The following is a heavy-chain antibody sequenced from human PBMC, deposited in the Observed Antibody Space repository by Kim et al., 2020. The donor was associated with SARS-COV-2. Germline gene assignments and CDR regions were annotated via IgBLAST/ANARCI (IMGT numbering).Heavy chain of an antibody. CDR1: GGSISSFNYY. Sequence: SETLSLTCTVSGGSISSFNYYWAWIRQPPGKGLEWIGTIYYTGITYYNPSLKSRVTTSVDTSKNHFSLKLSSVTAADTAVYYCARLLRYCSSASCYGWYFDLWGLGTLVTVSS. CDR2: IYYTGIT. CDR3: ARLLRYCSSASCYGWYFDL. V-gene: IGHV4-39*02. D-gene: IGHD2-2*01. J-gene: IGHJ2*01.